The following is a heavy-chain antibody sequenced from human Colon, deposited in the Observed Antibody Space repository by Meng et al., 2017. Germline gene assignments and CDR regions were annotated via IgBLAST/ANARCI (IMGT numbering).Heavy chain of an antibody. J-gene: IGHJ6*02. D-gene: IGHD2-2*01. CDR1: GYTFTSYA. CDR2: INTNTGNP. CDR3: ARDRKDIVVVPAAMWGYYYYGMDV. Sequence: ASVKVSCKASGYTFTSYAMNWVRQAPGQGLEWMGWINTNTGNPTYAQGFTGRFVFSLDTSVSTAYLQISSLKAEDTAVYYCARDRKDIVVVPAAMWGYYYYGMDVWGQGTTVTVSS. V-gene: IGHV7-4-1*02.